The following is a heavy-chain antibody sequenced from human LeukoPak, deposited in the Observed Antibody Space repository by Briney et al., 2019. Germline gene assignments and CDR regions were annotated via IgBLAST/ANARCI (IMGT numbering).Heavy chain of an antibody. D-gene: IGHD5-18*01. CDR2: ISWNSGSI. CDR3: AKDRGYSSYYYYYGMDV. Sequence: GGPLRLSCAASGFTFDDYAMHWVRQAPGKGLEWVSGISWNSGSIGYADSVKGRFTISRDNAKNSLYLQMNSLRAEDTALYYCAKDRGYSSYYYYYGMDVWGQGTTVTVSS. V-gene: IGHV3-9*01. CDR1: GFTFDDYA. J-gene: IGHJ6*02.